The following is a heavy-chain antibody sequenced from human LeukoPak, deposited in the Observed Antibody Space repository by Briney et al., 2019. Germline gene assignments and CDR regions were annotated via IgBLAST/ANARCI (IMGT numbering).Heavy chain of an antibody. CDR3: ARGPPSYYNH. CDR2: IDYSGGT. J-gene: IGHJ5*02. CDR1: GGSITSYN. V-gene: IGHV4-59*01. D-gene: IGHD3-22*01. Sequence: SETLSLTCSVSGGSITSYNWNWIRQPPGEGLEWMGNIDYSGGTNYNPSLKSRVTISVDTSKNQIALKLRSVTAADTAVYYCARGPPSYYNHWGQGTLVTVSS.